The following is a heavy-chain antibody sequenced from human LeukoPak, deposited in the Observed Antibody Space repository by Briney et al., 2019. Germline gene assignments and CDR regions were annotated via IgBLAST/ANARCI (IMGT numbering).Heavy chain of an antibody. CDR3: ARFSGYSYGSSPHYFDY. CDR2: IYYSGST. Sequence: SETLSLTCTVSGGSISSHYWSWIRQPPGKGLEWLGYIYYSGSTNYNPSLKSRVTISVDTSKNQFSLKLSSVTAADTAVYYCARFSGYSYGSSPHYFDYWAREPWSPSPQ. CDR1: GGSISSHY. V-gene: IGHV4-59*11. J-gene: IGHJ4*02. D-gene: IGHD5-18*01.